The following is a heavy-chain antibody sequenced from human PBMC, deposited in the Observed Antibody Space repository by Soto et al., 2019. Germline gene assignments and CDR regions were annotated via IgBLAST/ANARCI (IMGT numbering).Heavy chain of an antibody. CDR2: IWYDGSNK. D-gene: IGHD3-10*01. V-gene: IGHV3-33*01. CDR1: GFTFSSYG. Sequence: GGSLRLSCAASGFTFSSYGMHWVRQAPGKGLEWVAVIWYDGSNKYYADSVKGRFTISRDNSKNTLYLQMNSLRAEDTAVYYCARDRSPISTGGAIPLYFYWGQGTLVTVSS. CDR3: ARDRSPISTGGAIPLYFY. J-gene: IGHJ4*02.